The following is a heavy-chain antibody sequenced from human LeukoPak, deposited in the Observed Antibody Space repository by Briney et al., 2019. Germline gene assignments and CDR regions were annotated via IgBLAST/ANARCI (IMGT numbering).Heavy chain of an antibody. CDR1: GFTFSGYY. V-gene: IGHV3-7*01. D-gene: IGHD5-24*01. J-gene: IGHJ4*02. CDR2: IKQDGTEK. CDR3: ARETTERAIYC. Sequence: PGGSLRLSCAASGFTFSGYYMAWVRQAPGKGLEWVANIKQDGTEKDYVDSVKGRFTISRDNDENSLYLQMNGLRVEDTAVYFCARETTERAIYCWGQGTLVIVSS.